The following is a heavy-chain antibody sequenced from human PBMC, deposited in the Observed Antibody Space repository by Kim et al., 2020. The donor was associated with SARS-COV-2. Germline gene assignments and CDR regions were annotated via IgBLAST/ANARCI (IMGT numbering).Heavy chain of an antibody. CDR1: GFTFSSYE. Sequence: GGSLRLSCAASGFTFSSYEMNWVRQAPGKGLEWVSYISSSGSTIYYADSVKGRFTISRDNAKNSLYLQMNSLRAEDTAVHYCARGGYSSSKVYGMDVWGQGTTVTVSS. V-gene: IGHV3-48*03. CDR3: ARGGYSSSKVYGMDV. CDR2: ISSSGSTI. D-gene: IGHD6-13*01. J-gene: IGHJ6*02.